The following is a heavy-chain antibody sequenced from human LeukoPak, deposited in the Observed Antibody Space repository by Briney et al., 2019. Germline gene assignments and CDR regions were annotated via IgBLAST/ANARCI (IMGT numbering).Heavy chain of an antibody. Sequence: GASVKVSCKASGYTFTSYDINWVRQATGQGLEWMGWMNPNSGNTGYAQKLQGRVTMTRNTSISTAYMELSSLRSEDTAVYYCARAACSSTSCLYYYYYYGMDVWGQGTTVTVSS. D-gene: IGHD2-2*01. V-gene: IGHV1-8*01. CDR3: ARAACSSTSCLYYYYYYGMDV. CDR1: GYTFTSYD. J-gene: IGHJ6*02. CDR2: MNPNSGNT.